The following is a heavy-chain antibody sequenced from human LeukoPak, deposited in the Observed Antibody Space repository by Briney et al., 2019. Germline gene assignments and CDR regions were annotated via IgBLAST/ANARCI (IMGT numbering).Heavy chain of an antibody. Sequence: GGSLRLSCAASGFTFSSYSMNWVRQAPGKGLEWVSSISSSSNYIYHADSVKGRFTISRDNAKNSLYVQMNSLRAEDTAVYYCARGGYYDSSGYYYVGYFHHWGQGTLVTVSS. D-gene: IGHD3-22*01. V-gene: IGHV3-21*01. CDR1: GFTFSSYS. CDR3: ARGGYYDSSGYYYVGYFHH. J-gene: IGHJ1*01. CDR2: ISSSSNYI.